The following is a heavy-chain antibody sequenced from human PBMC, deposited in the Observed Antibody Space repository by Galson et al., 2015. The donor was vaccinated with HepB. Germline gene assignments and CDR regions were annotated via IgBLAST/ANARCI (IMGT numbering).Heavy chain of an antibody. CDR1: GFTFRDSG. J-gene: IGHJ6*03. CDR3: ARDGQGLLLGYYYYMDV. D-gene: IGHD2-21*01. Sequence: SLRLSCAASGFTFRDSGMHWVRQAPGKGLEWVAVIWHGGRNQYYADSVKGRFTISRDNSQNTLYLQMNSLRAEDTAVYYCARDGQGLLLGYYYYMDVWGKGTTVSVSS. V-gene: IGHV3-33*01. CDR2: IWHGGRNQ.